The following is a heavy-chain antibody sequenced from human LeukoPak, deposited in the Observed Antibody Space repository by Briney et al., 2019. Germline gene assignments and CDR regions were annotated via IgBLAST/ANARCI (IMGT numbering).Heavy chain of an antibody. J-gene: IGHJ5*02. CDR1: GGTLTSYT. Sequence: GSSVKVSCKASGGTLTSYTISWVRQAPGQGLEWMGRIIPILGIANYAQKFQGRVTITADKSTSTAYMELSSLRSEDTAVYYCARLYCSSTSCYGPNWFDPWGQGTLVTVSS. D-gene: IGHD2-2*01. V-gene: IGHV1-69*02. CDR2: IIPILGIA. CDR3: ARLYCSSTSCYGPNWFDP.